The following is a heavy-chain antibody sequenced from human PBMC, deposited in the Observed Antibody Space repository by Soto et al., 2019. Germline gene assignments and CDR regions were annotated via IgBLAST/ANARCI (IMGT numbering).Heavy chain of an antibody. CDR2: IHYNGNT. CDR3: AREGNLGRWIQPLDS. Sequence: PSETLSLTCTVSGDSISSYSWSWIRQPPGKGLERNGNIHYNGNTKYSPSLKSRITMTVDTSKNHFSLKLISVTTADTALYFCAREGNLGRWIQPLDSWGQGTLVTVSS. D-gene: IGHD2-2*03. J-gene: IGHJ4*02. V-gene: IGHV4-59*01. CDR1: GDSISSYS.